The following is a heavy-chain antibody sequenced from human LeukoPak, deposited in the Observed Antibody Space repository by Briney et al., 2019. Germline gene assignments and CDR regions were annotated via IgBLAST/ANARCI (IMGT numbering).Heavy chain of an antibody. J-gene: IGHJ4*02. V-gene: IGHV4-34*01. Sequence: SETLSLTCAVYGGSFSGYYWSWIRQPPGKGLEWIGEINHGRSTNYNPSLKSRVTISVDTSKNQFSLKLSSVTAADTAVYYCARHDSSGYYYPYYFDYWGQGTLVTVSS. CDR3: ARHDSSGYYYPYYFDY. CDR2: INHGRST. CDR1: GGSFSGYY. D-gene: IGHD3-22*01.